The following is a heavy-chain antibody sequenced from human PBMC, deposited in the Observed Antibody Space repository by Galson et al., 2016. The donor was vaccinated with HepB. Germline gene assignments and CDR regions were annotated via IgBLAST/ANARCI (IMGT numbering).Heavy chain of an antibody. Sequence: SETLSLTCSVSGASNIMNKYFWGWIRQPPGKGLEWIGSMFSTGSSYFNLSLKSRVSMSIDTSTDRLSLELRSVTAADTAFYYCARPISGTSLSDFDYWGQGILVTVSS. CDR1: GASNIMNKYF. J-gene: IGHJ4*02. D-gene: IGHD1-20*01. CDR2: MFSTGSS. V-gene: IGHV4-39*02. CDR3: ARPISGTSLSDFDY.